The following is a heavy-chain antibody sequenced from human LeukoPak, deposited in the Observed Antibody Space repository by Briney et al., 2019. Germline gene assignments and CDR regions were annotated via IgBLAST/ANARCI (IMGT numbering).Heavy chain of an antibody. D-gene: IGHD6-19*01. CDR1: GETFIHNF. CDR3: ARAMPYFYGSIAVPGTIDY. CDR2: INHSGST. Sequence: SETLSLNCAVYGETFIHNFWTWIRQPPGKGLEWIGQINHSGSTYYNPSLKSRVTILVDTSKNQFSLKLTSVTAADTAVYYCARAMPYFYGSIAVPGTIDYWGQGILVTVSS. J-gene: IGHJ4*02. V-gene: IGHV4-34*01.